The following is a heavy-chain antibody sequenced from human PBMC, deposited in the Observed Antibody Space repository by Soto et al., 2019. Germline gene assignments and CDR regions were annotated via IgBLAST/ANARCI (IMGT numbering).Heavy chain of an antibody. V-gene: IGHV3-33*01. Sequence: VAVIWFDGSNEHYADSVKGRFTISRDNSKNTLYLQMYSLRAGDTAVYYCARGSLYCSSTSCSYGMDVWGQGTTVTVSS. CDR3: ARGSLYCSSTSCSYGMDV. D-gene: IGHD2-15*01. J-gene: IGHJ6*02. CDR2: IWFDGSNE.